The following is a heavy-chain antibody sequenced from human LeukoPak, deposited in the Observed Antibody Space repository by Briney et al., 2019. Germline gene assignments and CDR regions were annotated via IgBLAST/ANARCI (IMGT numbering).Heavy chain of an antibody. CDR2: IRYDGSNK. Sequence: PGGSLRLSCAASGFTFSSYGMHWVRQAPGKGLEWVAFIRYDGSNKYYADSVKGRFTISRDNSKNTLYLQMNSLRAEDTAVYYCAKAAGKQSLRDYWGQGTLVTVSS. V-gene: IGHV3-30*02. J-gene: IGHJ4*02. CDR3: AKAAGKQSLRDY. D-gene: IGHD6-19*01. CDR1: GFTFSSYG.